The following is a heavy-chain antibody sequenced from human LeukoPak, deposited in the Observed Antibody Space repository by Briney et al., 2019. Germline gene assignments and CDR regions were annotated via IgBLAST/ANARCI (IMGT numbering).Heavy chain of an antibody. CDR1: GGSINGYS. J-gene: IGHJ6*02. V-gene: IGHV4-59*08. CDR3: ASQNYYYYGMDV. CDR2: VYYSGTT. Sequence: SETLSLTCTVSGGSINGYSWTWIRQPPGKGLELIGCVYYSGTTDSNPSLRSRVTMSTDTSNNQFSLKLSSVTAADTAVYYCASQNYYYYGMDVWGQGTTVTVSS.